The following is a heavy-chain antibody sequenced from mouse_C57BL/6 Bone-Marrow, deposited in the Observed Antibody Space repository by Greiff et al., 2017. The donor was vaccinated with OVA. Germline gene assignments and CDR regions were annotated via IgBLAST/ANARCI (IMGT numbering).Heavy chain of an antibody. CDR3: ARDLYGYDV. CDR2: SRNKANDYTT. CDR1: GFTFSDFY. J-gene: IGHJ3*01. V-gene: IGHV7-1*01. Sequence: EVKLVDSGGGLVQSGRSLRLSCATSGFTFSDFYMEWVRQAPGKGLEWIAASRNKANDYTTEYSASVKGRFIVSRDTSQSILYLQMNALRAEDTAIYYCARDLYGYDVWGQGTLVTVSA. D-gene: IGHD2-2*01.